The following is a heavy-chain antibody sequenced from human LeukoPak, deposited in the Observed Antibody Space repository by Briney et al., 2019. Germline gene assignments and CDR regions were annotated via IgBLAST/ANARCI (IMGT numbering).Heavy chain of an antibody. CDR3: ARVNINNWHSCDY. CDR1: GGSISSNNW. J-gene: IGHJ4*02. Sequence: SETLSLTCAVSGGSISSNNWWGWVRQPPGKGLEWIGEICHSGSPNYNPSLKSRVTISVDKSRNHFSLNLSSVTAADTAVYYCARVNINNWHSCDYWGQGTLVTVSS. D-gene: IGHD1-1*01. V-gene: IGHV4-4*02. CDR2: ICHSGSP.